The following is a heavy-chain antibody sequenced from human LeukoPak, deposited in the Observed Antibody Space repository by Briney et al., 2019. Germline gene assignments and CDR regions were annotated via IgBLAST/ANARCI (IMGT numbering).Heavy chain of an antibody. Sequence: PSETLSLTCAVYGGSFSGYYWTWIRQPPGTGLEWIGYIYNSGSTKYNPSLESRVSISLDTSNNQFSLRLTSVTAADTAVYYCARGTLRGNNGAYGMDVWGQGTTVTVSS. J-gene: IGHJ6*02. CDR3: ARGTLRGNNGAYGMDV. CDR2: IYNSGST. CDR1: GGSFSGYY. D-gene: IGHD1/OR15-1a*01. V-gene: IGHV4-4*08.